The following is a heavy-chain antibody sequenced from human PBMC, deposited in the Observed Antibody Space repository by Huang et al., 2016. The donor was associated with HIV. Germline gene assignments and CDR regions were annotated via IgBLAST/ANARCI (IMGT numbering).Heavy chain of an antibody. CDR3: ARAKDTWDAYDI. J-gene: IGHJ3*02. D-gene: IGHD5-18*01. CDR2: ISNDGSNN. V-gene: IGHV3-30-3*01. CDR1: GFPFNNHA. Sequence: QVQLVESGGGVVQPGRSLRLSCAASGFPFNNHAMHVVRQAPGKGLDWVAVISNDGSNNYYADSVKGRFTISRDSSKSTLFLHMTSLRTEDTAVYYCARAKDTWDAYDIWGQGTMVIVSS.